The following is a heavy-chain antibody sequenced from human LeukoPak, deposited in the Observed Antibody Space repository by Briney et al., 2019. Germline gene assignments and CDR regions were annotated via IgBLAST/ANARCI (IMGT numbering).Heavy chain of an antibody. CDR2: IHNSGTT. D-gene: IGHD3-10*01. CDR1: GGPFSGYF. Sequence: SETLSLTCAVSGGPFSGYFWSWIRQSSGKGLEWIGEIHNSGTTNYNPSLNSRVTISEDTSKNQLYLNLSSVTAADTAVYYCARRYYYNLGSFPFDFWGQGTLVTVSS. CDR3: ARRYYYNLGSFPFDF. V-gene: IGHV4-34*01. J-gene: IGHJ4*02.